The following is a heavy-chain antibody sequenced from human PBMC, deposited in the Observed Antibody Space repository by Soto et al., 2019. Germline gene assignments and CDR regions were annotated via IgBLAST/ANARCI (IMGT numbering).Heavy chain of an antibody. Sequence: SETLSLTCAVSGGSISSSNWWSWVRQPPGKGLEWIGEIYHSGSTNYNPSLKSRVTISVDKSKNQFSLKLSSVTAADTAVYYCARAHTYYDSSGYYLPYFDYWGQGTLVTVSS. CDR2: IYHSGST. CDR1: GGSISSSNW. V-gene: IGHV4-4*02. CDR3: ARAHTYYDSSGYYLPYFDY. J-gene: IGHJ4*02. D-gene: IGHD3-22*01.